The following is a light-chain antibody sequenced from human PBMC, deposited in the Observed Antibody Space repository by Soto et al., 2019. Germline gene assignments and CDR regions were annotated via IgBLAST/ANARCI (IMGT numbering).Light chain of an antibody. CDR2: AAS. CDR1: QSISNH. V-gene: IGKV1-6*01. Sequence: IQMTQSPSSLSASVEDRVIITCRASQSISNHLNWYQQKPGKAPKLLIFAASNLQGGVPSRFSGSGSGTDFTLTISSLQPEDFATYYCQQNFNYPRTFGQGTKVDIK. J-gene: IGKJ1*01. CDR3: QQNFNYPRT.